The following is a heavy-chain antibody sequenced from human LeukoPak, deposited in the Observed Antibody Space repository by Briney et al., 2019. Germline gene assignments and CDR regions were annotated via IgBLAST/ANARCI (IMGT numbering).Heavy chain of an antibody. Sequence: PGGSLRLSCAAAGFSFSNYGMHWVRQAPGKGLEWVAVISFDGSKKHYGDSMKGRFTVSRDNSKNTLDLQMDSLRAEDTAVYYCAKDRKFNSGWTRSEYYYGMYVWGQGTTGTVSS. CDR3: AKDRKFNSGWTRSEYYYGMYV. CDR2: ISFDGSKK. D-gene: IGHD5-12*01. V-gene: IGHV3-30*18. CDR1: GFSFSNYG. J-gene: IGHJ6*02.